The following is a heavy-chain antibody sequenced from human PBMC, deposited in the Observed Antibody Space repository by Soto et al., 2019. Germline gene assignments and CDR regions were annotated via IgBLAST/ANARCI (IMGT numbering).Heavy chain of an antibody. D-gene: IGHD3-3*01. J-gene: IGHJ4*02. CDR1: SDSISTSTYF. CDR2: FYYSGSS. CDR3: VRHASHAWFWSH. V-gene: IGHV4-39*01. Sequence: QLQLQESGPGLVKSSETLSLTCTVSSDSISTSTYFWGWIRQPPGRGLEWIGSFYYSGSSYYSRSLKSRVTISVDTSTNQFSLKVNSATAADAAVYYCVRHASHAWFWSHWGQGTLVTVSS.